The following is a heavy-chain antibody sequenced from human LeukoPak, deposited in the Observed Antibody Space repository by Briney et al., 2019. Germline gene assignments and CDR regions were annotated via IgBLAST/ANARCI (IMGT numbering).Heavy chain of an antibody. D-gene: IGHD2/OR15-2a*01. V-gene: IGHV3-74*01. CDR3: TRDGVLLPDN. J-gene: IGHJ4*02. CDR2: ISPDGTSR. CDR1: SFLLTTYA. Sequence: GGSLRLSCAAPSFLLTTYATHWVRQPPGKGLVWVSRISPDGTSRAYADSVQGRFINSRDYAKNTLSLQMNSLTTDVTAVYYCTRDGVLLPDNWGKGTLVTVSS.